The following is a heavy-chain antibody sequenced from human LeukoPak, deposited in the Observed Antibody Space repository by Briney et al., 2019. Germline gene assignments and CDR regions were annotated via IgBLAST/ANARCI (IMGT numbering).Heavy chain of an antibody. D-gene: IGHD1-26*01. Sequence: GGSLRLSCAASGFTVSSTYMSWVRQAPGKGLEWVSVIYSGGSTYYVDSVKGRFTTSRDNSKNTLYLQMNSLRAKDTAVYYCARRIVGATSAYYFDYWGQGTLVTVST. V-gene: IGHV3-66*04. CDR1: GFTVSSTY. J-gene: IGHJ4*02. CDR2: IYSGGST. CDR3: ARRIVGATSAYYFDY.